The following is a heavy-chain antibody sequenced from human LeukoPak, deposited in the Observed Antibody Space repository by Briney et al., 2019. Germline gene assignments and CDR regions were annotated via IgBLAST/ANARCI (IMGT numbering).Heavy chain of an antibody. CDR2: ISGSGGST. Sequence: GGSLRLSCAASGFTFSNYSMNWVRQAPGKGLEWVSAISGSGGSTYYADSVKGRFTISRDDSKNTFYLQMNSLRAEDTAVYYCARGPRGHMVRGVSHFDYWGQGTLVTVSS. CDR3: ARGPRGHMVRGVSHFDY. CDR1: GFTFSNYS. D-gene: IGHD3-10*01. J-gene: IGHJ4*02. V-gene: IGHV3-23*01.